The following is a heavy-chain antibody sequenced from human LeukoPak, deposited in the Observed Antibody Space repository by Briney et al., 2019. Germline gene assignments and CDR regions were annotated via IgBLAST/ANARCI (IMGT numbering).Heavy chain of an antibody. J-gene: IGHJ2*01. CDR1: GFTFTSSA. CDR3: AAPTYDYGGNSDQSSWYFDL. CDR2: IFVGRGNT. V-gene: IGHV1-58*02. Sequence: GTSVTVSCKASGFTFTSSAMQWVRQARGQGLEGIGWIFVGRGNTNYAQKFQERVTITRDISTSTAYMELSSLRSEDTAMYYCAAPTYDYGGNSDQSSWYFDLWGRGTLVTVSS. D-gene: IGHD4-23*01.